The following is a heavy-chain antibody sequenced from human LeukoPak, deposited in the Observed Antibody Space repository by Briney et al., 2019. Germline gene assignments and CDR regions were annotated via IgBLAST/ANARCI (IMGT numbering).Heavy chain of an antibody. CDR1: GFTFGDYA. D-gene: IGHD2-15*01. CDR2: IRSKAYGGTT. Sequence: PGGSLRLSCTASGFTFGDYAMSWFRQAPGKGLEWVGFIRSKAYGGTTEYAASVKGRFTISRDDSKSIAYLQMNSLKTEDTAVYYCTRDPRVVVVAASGMKNAFDIWGQGTMVTVSS. J-gene: IGHJ3*02. V-gene: IGHV3-49*03. CDR3: TRDPRVVVVAASGMKNAFDI.